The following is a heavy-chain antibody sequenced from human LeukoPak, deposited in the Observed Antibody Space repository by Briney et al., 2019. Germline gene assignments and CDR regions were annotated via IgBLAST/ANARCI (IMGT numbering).Heavy chain of an antibody. J-gene: IGHJ5*02. CDR1: GFPFSGYW. CDR3: ARSASGYDA. D-gene: IGHD5-12*01. V-gene: IGHV3-74*01. CDR2: IDDDGAGT. Sequence: GGSLRLSCAASGFPFSGYWMHWVRQAPGKGLVWVSRIDDDGAGTTYADSVKGRFTISRDNAKNTLYPQMNSLRVEDTAVYYCARSASGYDAWGQGTPVTVSS.